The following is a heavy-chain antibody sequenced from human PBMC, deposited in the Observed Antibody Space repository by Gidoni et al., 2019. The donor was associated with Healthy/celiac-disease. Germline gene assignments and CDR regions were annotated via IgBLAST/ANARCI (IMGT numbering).Heavy chain of an antibody. D-gene: IGHD3-16*01. CDR3: ATGLTRIDYEWARDYFDY. CDR1: GYTLTELS. V-gene: IGHV1-24*01. CDR2: FDPEDGET. Sequence: VQLVQSGAEVKKPGASVKVSCKVSGYTLTELSMHWVRQAPGKGLEWMGGFDPEDGETIYAQKFQGRVTMTEDTSTDTAYMELSSLRSEDTAVYYCATGLTRIDYEWARDYFDYWGQGTLVTVSS. J-gene: IGHJ4*02.